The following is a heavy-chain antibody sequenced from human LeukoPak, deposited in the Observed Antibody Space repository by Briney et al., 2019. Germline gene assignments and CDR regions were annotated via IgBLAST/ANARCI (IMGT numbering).Heavy chain of an antibody. CDR3: ARPYCNGGSCHDYFDY. D-gene: IGHD2-15*01. V-gene: IGHV1-2*02. Sequence: VASVKVSCTASGYTFTGYYMHWVRQAPGQGLEWMGWMNPYSGGTNYAQKFQGRVTMTRDTSISTAYMELRRLSSDDTAIYYCARPYCNGGSCHDYFDYWGQGTLVSVSS. CDR1: GYTFTGYY. CDR2: MNPYSGGT. J-gene: IGHJ4*02.